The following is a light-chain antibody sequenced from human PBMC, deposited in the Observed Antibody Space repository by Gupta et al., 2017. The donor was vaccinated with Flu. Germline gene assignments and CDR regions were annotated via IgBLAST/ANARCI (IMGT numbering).Light chain of an antibody. CDR2: AAS. V-gene: IGKV1-27*01. Sequence: QSPSSLSASVGDRVTITCRASQGIRDNLAWYQQKPGEVPKLLIYAASTLQSGVPSRFSGSGSGTDFTLTISSLQPEDAATYYCQKYLSAPFTFGPGTKVDIK. CDR3: QKYLSAPFT. CDR1: QGIRDN. J-gene: IGKJ3*01.